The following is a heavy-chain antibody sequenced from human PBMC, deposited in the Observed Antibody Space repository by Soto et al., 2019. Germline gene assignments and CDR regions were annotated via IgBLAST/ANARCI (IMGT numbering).Heavy chain of an antibody. CDR3: AHIVVAGLGYYFDY. V-gene: IGHV2-5*02. Sequence: QITLKESGPTLVKPTQTLTLTCTFSGFSLSSTRMAVGWIRQPPGKALEWLALIYWDDDKRYSPFLKSRLTITKHTSKNKVVLTMSNMDPVDTARYYCAHIVVAGLGYYFDYWGQGTLVTVSS. CDR2: IYWDDDK. D-gene: IGHD6-19*01. CDR1: GFSLSSTRMA. J-gene: IGHJ4*02.